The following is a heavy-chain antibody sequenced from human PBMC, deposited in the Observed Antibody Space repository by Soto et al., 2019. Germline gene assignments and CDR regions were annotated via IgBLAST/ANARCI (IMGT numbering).Heavy chain of an antibody. CDR1: GFTFSYHG. D-gene: IGHD1-1*01. J-gene: IGHJ6*02. CDR2: ISYDGDNK. Sequence: QVQLVESGGGVVQPGRSLRLSCAASGFTFSYHGLNWVRQAPGKGLEWVAVISYDGDNKYIAEAVKGRLTISRDNPKNTVSLQMNSLRTEDTAMYFCARGTTTSAFSVMDVWGQGTTVTVSS. V-gene: IGHV3-30-3*01. CDR3: ARGTTTSAFSVMDV.